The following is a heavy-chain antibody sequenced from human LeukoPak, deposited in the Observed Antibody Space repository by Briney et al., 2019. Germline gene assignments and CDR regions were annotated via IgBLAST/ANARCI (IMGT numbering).Heavy chain of an antibody. Sequence: SETLSLTCTVSGGSISSSSYYWSWIRQPPGKGLEWIGYIYYSGSTNYNPSLKSRVTISVDTSKNQFSLKLSSVTAADTAVYYCARQISQWEPPGYWGQGTLVTVSS. CDR1: GGSISSSSYY. CDR3: ARQISQWEPPGY. J-gene: IGHJ4*02. D-gene: IGHD1-26*01. V-gene: IGHV4-61*05. CDR2: IYYSGST.